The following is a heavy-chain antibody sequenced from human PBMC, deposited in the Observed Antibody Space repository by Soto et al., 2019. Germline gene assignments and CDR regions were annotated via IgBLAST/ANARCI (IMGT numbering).Heavy chain of an antibody. CDR3: ARAGLGDGSDY. J-gene: IGHJ4*02. Sequence: QVQLQESGPGLVKTSETLSLTCSVSGGSVSSGSYYWSWIRQPPGKGLEWIGYIYYSGSTKYNPSLKSRVTISVDTSKNQFSLKLSSVTAADTAVYYCARAGLGDGSDYWGQGTLVTVSS. D-gene: IGHD1-26*01. CDR2: IYYSGST. CDR1: GGSVSSGSYY. V-gene: IGHV4-61*01.